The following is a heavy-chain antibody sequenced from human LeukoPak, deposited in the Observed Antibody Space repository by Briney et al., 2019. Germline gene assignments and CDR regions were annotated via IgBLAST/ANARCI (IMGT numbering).Heavy chain of an antibody. Sequence: SVKVSCKASGGTFSSYAISWVRQAPGQGLEWMGRIIPIFGTANYAQKFQGRVTITTDESTSTAYMELNSLRSEDTAVYYCAREPSYYDSSPARDGVAAFDIWGQRTMVTVSS. D-gene: IGHD3-22*01. J-gene: IGHJ3*02. CDR1: GGTFSSYA. V-gene: IGHV1-69*05. CDR3: AREPSYYDSSPARDGVAAFDI. CDR2: IIPIFGTA.